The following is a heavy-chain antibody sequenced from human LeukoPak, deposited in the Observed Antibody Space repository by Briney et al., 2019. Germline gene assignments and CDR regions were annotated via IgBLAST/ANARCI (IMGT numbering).Heavy chain of an antibody. CDR1: GGSFSGYY. Sequence: SETLSLTCAVYGGSFSGYYWSWIRQSPGKGLEWVGYIYYSGSTNYNPSLKSRVNISVDTSKNQFSLKLSSVTAADTAVYYCARVGTAGTYYYYYYMDVWGKGTTVTVSS. J-gene: IGHJ6*03. D-gene: IGHD6-13*01. CDR3: ARVGTAGTYYYYYYMDV. CDR2: IYYSGST. V-gene: IGHV4-59*01.